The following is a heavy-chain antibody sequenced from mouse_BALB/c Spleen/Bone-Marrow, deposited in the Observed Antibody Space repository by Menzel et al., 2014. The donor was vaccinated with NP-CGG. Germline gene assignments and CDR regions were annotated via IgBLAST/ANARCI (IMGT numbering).Heavy chain of an antibody. D-gene: IGHD2-1*01. V-gene: IGHV4-1*02. CDR2: LNPDSSTI. Sequence: EVQGVESGGGLVQPGGSLKFSCAASGFDFSGYWMSWVWQDPGQGLQWIGELNPDSSTINYAPALKDKFIISRYNAKNTRYLQMSKVRSEDTALYYVQIPGNYGGLAYWGQGALVTVSS. CDR3: QIPGNYGGLAY. J-gene: IGHJ3*01. CDR1: GFDFSGYW.